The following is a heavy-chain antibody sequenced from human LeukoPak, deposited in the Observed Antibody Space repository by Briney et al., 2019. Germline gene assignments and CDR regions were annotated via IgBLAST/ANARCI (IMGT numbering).Heavy chain of an antibody. J-gene: IGHJ5*02. CDR2: INHSGST. CDR1: GGSLSSYY. V-gene: IGHV4-34*01. Sequence: SETLSLTCTVSGGSLSSYYWSWIRQPPGKGLEWIGEINHSGSTNYNPSLKSRVTISVDTSKNQFSLRLSSVTAADTAVYYCARTYYYDSSAFDPWGQGTLVTVSS. D-gene: IGHD3-22*01. CDR3: ARTYYYDSSAFDP.